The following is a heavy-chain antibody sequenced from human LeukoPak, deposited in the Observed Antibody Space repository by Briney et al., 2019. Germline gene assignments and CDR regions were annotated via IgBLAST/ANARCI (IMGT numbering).Heavy chain of an antibody. CDR1: GFTFSSYT. D-gene: IGHD5-18*01. V-gene: IGHV3-48*02. CDR3: ARDKETWIQLWLVANIQQFDY. J-gene: IGHJ4*02. Sequence: GGSLRLSCAASGFTFSSYTMNWVRQAPGKGLEWVSYISSSSSTIYYADSVKGRFTISRDNAKNSLYLQMNSLRDEDTAVYYCARDKETWIQLWLVANIQQFDYWGQGTLVTVSS. CDR2: ISSSSSTI.